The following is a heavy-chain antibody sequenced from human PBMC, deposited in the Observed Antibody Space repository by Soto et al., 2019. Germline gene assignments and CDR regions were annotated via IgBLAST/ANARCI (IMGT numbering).Heavy chain of an antibody. Sequence: ASVKVSCKASGGTFSSYTISWVRQAPGQGLEWMGRIIPILGIANYAQKFQGRVTITADKSTSTAYMELSSLRSEDTAVYYCARVPDYSSGWYDIGYWGQGTLVTVSS. CDR3: ARVPDYSSGWYDIGY. CDR2: IIPILGIA. V-gene: IGHV1-69*02. J-gene: IGHJ4*02. D-gene: IGHD6-19*01. CDR1: GGTFSSYT.